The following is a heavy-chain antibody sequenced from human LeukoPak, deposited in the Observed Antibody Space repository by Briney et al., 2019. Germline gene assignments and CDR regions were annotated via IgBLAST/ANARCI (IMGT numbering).Heavy chain of an antibody. V-gene: IGHV1-8*01. J-gene: IGHJ6*02. Sequence: ASVKVSCKASGYTFTSYDINWVRQATGQGLEWMGWMNPNSGNTGYAQKFQGRVTMTRNTSISTAYMELSSLRSEDTAVYYCARGRARGHYYYGSGSYGDGMDVWGQGTTVTVSS. D-gene: IGHD3-10*01. CDR2: MNPNSGNT. CDR1: GYTFTSYD. CDR3: ARGRARGHYYYGSGSYGDGMDV.